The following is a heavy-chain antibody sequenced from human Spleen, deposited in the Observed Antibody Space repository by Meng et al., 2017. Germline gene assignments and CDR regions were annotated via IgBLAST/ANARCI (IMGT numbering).Heavy chain of an antibody. Sequence: VRLVQSGAGVKNPWSSVKASCKASGGTFSSYAISWVRQAPGQGLEWMGGIIPIFGTANYAQKFQGRVTITADESTSTAYMELSSLRSEDTAVYYCARGPYGSGSYSDYWGQGTLVTVSS. V-gene: IGHV1-69*01. CDR2: IIPIFGTA. CDR3: ARGPYGSGSYSDY. J-gene: IGHJ4*02. D-gene: IGHD3-10*01. CDR1: GGTFSSYA.